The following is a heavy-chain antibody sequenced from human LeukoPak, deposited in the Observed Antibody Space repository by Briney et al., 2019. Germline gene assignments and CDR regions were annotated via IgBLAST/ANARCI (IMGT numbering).Heavy chain of an antibody. V-gene: IGHV3-7*01. CDR2: IKQAGSEK. CDR1: GFTFGDYA. D-gene: IGHD3-22*01. J-gene: IGHJ4*02. CDR3: AREESESSGHWD. Sequence: GGSLRLSCTASGFTFGDYAMSWFRQAPGKGLEWVANIKQAGSEKNYVDSVKGRFTISRDNAKNSLYLQMNSLRVEDTAVYYCAREESESSGHWDWGQGTLVTVSS.